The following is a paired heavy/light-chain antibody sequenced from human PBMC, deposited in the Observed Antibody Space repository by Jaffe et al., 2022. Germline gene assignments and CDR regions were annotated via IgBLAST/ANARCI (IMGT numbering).Heavy chain of an antibody. CDR2: INQDGSER. V-gene: IGHV3-7*01. CDR1: GFTFDSYW. J-gene: IGHJ6*03. Sequence: EVQLVESGGGLVQPGGFLTLSCVDSGFTFDSYWMGWIRQAPGTGLEWVANINQDGSERHYGESVEGRFTISRDNAKNSLFLQMSRLRGGDTAVYFCARGGTRGYTGYHYMDVWGNGTTVTVSS. D-gene: IGHD5-12*01. CDR3: ARGGTRGYTGYHYMDV.
Light chain of an antibody. CDR1: QSVSIY. V-gene: IGKV3-11*01. CDR2: DAS. Sequence: EIMLTQSPGTLSLSPGERATLSCRASQSVSIYLAWYQHKPGQAPRLLIYDASTRATGIPARFSGGGSGTDFTLTISRLEPEDFALYYCQQRSTWPWTFGQGTKVIIK. CDR3: QQRSTWPWT. J-gene: IGKJ1*01.